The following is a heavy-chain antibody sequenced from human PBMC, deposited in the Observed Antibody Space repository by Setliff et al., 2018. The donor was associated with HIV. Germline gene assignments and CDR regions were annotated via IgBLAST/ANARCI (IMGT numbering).Heavy chain of an antibody. J-gene: IGHJ4*02. CDR2: IIPIFGTA. CDR1: GGAFSSYA. Sequence: ASVKVSCKASGGAFSSYALSWVRQAPGQGLEWMGGIIPIFGTANYAQKFQGRVTITTDESTSTAYMELSSLSSVTAADTAMYYCVRDDYGYNGKGFDYWGPGTLVTVSS. V-gene: IGHV1-69*05. CDR3: VRDDYGYNGKGFDY. D-gene: IGHD4-17*01.